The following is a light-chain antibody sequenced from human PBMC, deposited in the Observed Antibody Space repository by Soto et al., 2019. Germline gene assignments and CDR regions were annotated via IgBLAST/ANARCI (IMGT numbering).Light chain of an antibody. V-gene: IGKV4-1*01. CDR1: QTVLYSSNSKNY. Sequence: DIVMTQSPDSLAVSLGERATINCKSSQTVLYSSNSKNYLAWYQQKPGQPPKLLIYWASTRQSGVPDRFSGSGSGPDFTLTISSLQAEDVAVYYCQQYYSTPLTFGGGTKVELK. CDR2: WAS. J-gene: IGKJ4*01. CDR3: QQYYSTPLT.